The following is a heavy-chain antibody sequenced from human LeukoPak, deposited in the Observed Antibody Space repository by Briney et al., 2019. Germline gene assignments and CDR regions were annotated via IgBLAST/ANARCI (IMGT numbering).Heavy chain of an antibody. CDR2: ISYLGGDQ. CDR1: IYTLSRYG. J-gene: IGHJ6*02. Sequence: GVPLRLLCAPSIYTLSRYGIQGVRRARGKGREGVAEISYLGGDQFYAESVKGRFPISRDNSNKRVFLQINTLRGEDTDVYYCAKDRSSGPHYYYGMDVWGRGTTVSVSS. V-gene: IGHV3-30*18. D-gene: IGHD6-25*01. CDR3: AKDRSSGPHYYYGMDV.